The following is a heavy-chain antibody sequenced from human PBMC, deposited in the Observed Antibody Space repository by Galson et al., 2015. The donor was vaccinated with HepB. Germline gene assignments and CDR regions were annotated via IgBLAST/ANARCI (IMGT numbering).Heavy chain of an antibody. D-gene: IGHD4-17*01. V-gene: IGHV1-18*01. CDR3: ARAPAGRYGDPWGEIQFDY. CDR2: ISAYNGNT. CDR1: GYTFTSYG. Sequence: QSGAEVKKPGASVKVSCKASGYTFTSYGISWVRQAPGQGLEWMGWISAYNGNTNYAQKLQGRVTMTTDTSTSTAYMELRSLRSDDTAVYYCARAPAGRYGDPWGEIQFDYWGQGTLVTVSS. J-gene: IGHJ4*02.